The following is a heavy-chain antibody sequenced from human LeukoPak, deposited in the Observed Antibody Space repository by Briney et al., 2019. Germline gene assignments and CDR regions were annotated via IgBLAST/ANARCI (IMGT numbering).Heavy chain of an antibody. D-gene: IGHD6-19*01. Sequence: GGSLRLSCAASGFTFSSYAMHWVRQAPGKGLEWVAVISYDGSNKYYADSVKGRFTISRDNSKNTLYLQMNSLRAEDTAVYYCASPKEQWLEYWGQGTLVTVSS. CDR1: GFTFSSYA. J-gene: IGHJ4*02. CDR2: ISYDGSNK. CDR3: ASPKEQWLEY. V-gene: IGHV3-30-3*01.